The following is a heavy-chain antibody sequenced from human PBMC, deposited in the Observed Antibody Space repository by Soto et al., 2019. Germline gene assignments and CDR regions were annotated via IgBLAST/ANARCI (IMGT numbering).Heavy chain of an antibody. CDR3: ASDRNRNWLAS. CDR2: IYYSGST. CDR1: GGSSSIYY. Sequence: PSDTLALTCTVSGGSSSIYYWSWIRQPPGKGLEWIGYIYYSGSTNYNPSLKSRVTISVDTSKNQFSLKLSSVTAADTAVYYCASDRNRNWLASWGQGTLVIVSS. V-gene: IGHV4-59*01. D-gene: IGHD4-4*01. J-gene: IGHJ5*01.